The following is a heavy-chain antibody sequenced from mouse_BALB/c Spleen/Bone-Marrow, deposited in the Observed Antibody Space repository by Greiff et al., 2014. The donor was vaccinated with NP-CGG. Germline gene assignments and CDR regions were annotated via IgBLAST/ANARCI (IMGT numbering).Heavy chain of an antibody. V-gene: IGHV5-17*02. CDR3: ARSNYVGYYAMDY. Sequence: VQLKQSGGGLVQPGGSRKLSCAASGFTFSSFGIHWVRQAPEKGLEWVAYISSDSSTIYYADTVKGRFTISRDNPKNTLFLQMTSLRSEDTAMYYCARSNYVGYYAMDYWGQGTSVTASS. CDR2: ISSDSSTI. D-gene: IGHD1-1*01. J-gene: IGHJ4*01. CDR1: GFTFSSFG.